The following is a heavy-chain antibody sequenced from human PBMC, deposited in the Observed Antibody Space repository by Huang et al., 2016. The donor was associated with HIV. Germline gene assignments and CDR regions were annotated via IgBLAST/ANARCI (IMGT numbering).Heavy chain of an antibody. CDR3: AAGYDTYYDI. V-gene: IGHV1-24*01. CDR1: GYTLTELS. D-gene: IGHD2-21*01. Sequence: QVQLVQSGAEVKKPGASVKVSCKVSGYTLTELSIHWVRQAPGKGLEWMGGLAPEHGEPIYAQNVQGRVTMTEDTSTDTAYMELHSLRPEDTAVYYCAAGYDTYYDIWGQETMVIASS. CDR2: LAPEHGEP. J-gene: IGHJ3*02.